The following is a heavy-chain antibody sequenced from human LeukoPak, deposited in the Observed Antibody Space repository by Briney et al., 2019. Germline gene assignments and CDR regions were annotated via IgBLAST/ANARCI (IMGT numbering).Heavy chain of an antibody. Sequence: PSQTLSLTCAVSGGSISSGGYSWSWIRQPPGKGLEWIGYIYHSGSTYYNPSLKSRVTISVDRSKNQFSPKPSSVTAADPAVYYCARAPSELDRTFDYWGQGTLVTVSS. D-gene: IGHD1-14*01. J-gene: IGHJ4*02. CDR3: ARAPSELDRTFDY. CDR1: GGSISSGGYS. CDR2: IYHSGST. V-gene: IGHV4-30-2*01.